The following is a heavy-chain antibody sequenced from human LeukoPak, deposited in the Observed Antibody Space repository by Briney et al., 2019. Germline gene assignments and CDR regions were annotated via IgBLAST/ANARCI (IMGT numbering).Heavy chain of an antibody. V-gene: IGHV1-2*06. CDR1: GYTFTGYY. CDR3: ARDVGSGYSYGFDY. J-gene: IGHJ4*02. CDR2: INPNSGGT. Sequence: ASVKVSCEASGYTFTGYYMHWVRQAPGQGLEWMGRINPNSGGTNYAQKFQGRVTMTRDTSISTAYMELSRLRSDDTAVYYCARDVGSGYSYGFDYWGQGTLVTVSS. D-gene: IGHD5-18*01.